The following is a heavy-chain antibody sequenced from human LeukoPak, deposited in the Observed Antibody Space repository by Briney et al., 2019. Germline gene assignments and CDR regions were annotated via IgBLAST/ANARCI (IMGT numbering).Heavy chain of an antibody. CDR2: LSGSAGGT. CDR3: AKRGVVVRVFLVGFHKEAYYFDS. V-gene: IGHV3-23*01. J-gene: IGHJ4*02. Sequence: GGSLRLSCGVSGITLSNYGMSWVRQAPGKGLEWVAGLSGSAGGTNYADSVKGRFTISRDNSKNTLFLQMDRLRAEDPAVYFCAKRGVVVRVFLVGFHKEAYYFDSWSQGAQVTVSS. D-gene: IGHD3-16*02. CDR1: GITLSNYG.